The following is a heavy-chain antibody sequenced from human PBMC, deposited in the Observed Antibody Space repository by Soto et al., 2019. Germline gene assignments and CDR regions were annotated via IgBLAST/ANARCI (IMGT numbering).Heavy chain of an antibody. CDR1: GGSFNSGSYS. D-gene: IGHD3-3*01. CDR3: ARDFAYFDS. J-gene: IGHJ4*02. Sequence: SETLSLTCTVSGGSFNSGSYSWSWIRQPPGKGLEWIGYVYHTGRTSYNPSLKSRVSISMDTSKNQFSLNLDSVTAADTAVYFCARDFAYFDSWGQGTLVTVSS. CDR2: VYHTGRT. V-gene: IGHV4-61*01.